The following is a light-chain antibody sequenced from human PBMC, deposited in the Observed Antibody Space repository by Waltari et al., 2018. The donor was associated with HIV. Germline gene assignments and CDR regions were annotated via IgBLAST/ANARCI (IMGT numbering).Light chain of an antibody. CDR1: QLGHTY. Sequence: SYDVTQPPSVSVSPGQTASITCPGDQLGHTYISWYQQKPGQSPVLVIYQHTKRPSGIPERFSGSISGNTATLTIGGTQAMDEADYYCLAWDNNIVAFGGGTKLTVL. J-gene: IGLJ2*01. V-gene: IGLV3-1*01. CDR2: QHT. CDR3: LAWDNNIVA.